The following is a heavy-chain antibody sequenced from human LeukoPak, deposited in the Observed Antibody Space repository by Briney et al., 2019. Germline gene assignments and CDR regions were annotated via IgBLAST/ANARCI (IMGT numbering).Heavy chain of an antibody. Sequence: ASVKVSCKASGYTFTSYGISWVRQAPGQGLEWMGWISAYNGNTNYAQKLQGRVTMTTDTSTSTAYMELRSLRSDDTAVYYCARVRVLHYYYYGMDVWGQGTTVTVSS. CDR3: ARVRVLHYYYYGMDV. J-gene: IGHJ6*02. D-gene: IGHD3-10*01. CDR1: GYTFTSYG. CDR2: ISAYNGNT. V-gene: IGHV1-18*01.